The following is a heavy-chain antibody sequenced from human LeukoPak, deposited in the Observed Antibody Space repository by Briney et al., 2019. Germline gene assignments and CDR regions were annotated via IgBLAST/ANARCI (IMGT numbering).Heavy chain of an antibody. Sequence: GSSVKVSCKASGGTFSSYAISWVRQAPGQGLEWMGGIIPIFGTANYAQKFQGRVTITADESTSTAYMELSSLRSEDTAVYYCARVRSFDFEYCVLDFSAEEVCDAFDIWGQGTMVPVSS. CDR2: IIPIFGTA. CDR1: GGTFSSYA. D-gene: IGHD2/OR15-2a*01. CDR3: ARVRSFDFEYCVLDFSAEEVCDAFDI. V-gene: IGHV1-69*01. J-gene: IGHJ3*02.